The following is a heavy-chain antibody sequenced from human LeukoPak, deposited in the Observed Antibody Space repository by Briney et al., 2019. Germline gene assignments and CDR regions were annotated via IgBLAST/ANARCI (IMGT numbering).Heavy chain of an antibody. CDR1: GGTFSSYA. CDR2: IIPIFGTA. J-gene: IGHJ3*02. CDR3: AREGYGDYGDAFDI. D-gene: IGHD4-17*01. Sequence: ASGKVSCKASGGTFSSYAISWVRQAPGQGLEWMGGIIPIFGTANYAQKFQGRVTITADESTSTAYMELSSLRSEDTAVYYCAREGYGDYGDAFDIWGQGTMVTVSS. V-gene: IGHV1-69*13.